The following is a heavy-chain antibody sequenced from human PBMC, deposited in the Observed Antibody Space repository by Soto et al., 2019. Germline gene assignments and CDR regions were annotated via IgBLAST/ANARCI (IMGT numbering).Heavy chain of an antibody. D-gene: IGHD6-25*01. V-gene: IGHV4-59*02. CDR2: IHYSGST. J-gene: IGHJ5*02. CDR1: GGSVSSYY. Sequence: SETLSLTCTVSGGSVSSYYWGWLRQTPGKGLEWIGYIHYSGSTNYNPSLRSRVTISVDTPKNQFSLKVNSMIAADTAIYYCARGGVAARKGRWFDPWGQGTLVTVSS. CDR3: ARGGVAARKGRWFDP.